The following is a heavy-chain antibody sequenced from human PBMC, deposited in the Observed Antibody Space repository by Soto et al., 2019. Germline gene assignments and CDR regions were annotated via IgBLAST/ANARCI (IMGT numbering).Heavy chain of an antibody. Sequence: PSETLSLTCTVSGGSISRYYWSWIRQPPGKGLEWIGYMYHSGSTNYNPSLKSRVTISIDRSKNQFSLKLSSVTAADTAVYYCARVPDYWGQGILVTVS. V-gene: IGHV4-59*12. J-gene: IGHJ4*02. D-gene: IGHD2-2*01. CDR1: GGSISRYY. CDR3: ARVPDY. CDR2: MYHSGST.